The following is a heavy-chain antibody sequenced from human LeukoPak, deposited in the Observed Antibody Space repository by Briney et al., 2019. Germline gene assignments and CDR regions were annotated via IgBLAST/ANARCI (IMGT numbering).Heavy chain of an antibody. Sequence: ASVKVSFKASGYTFTLFGISWVRQAPGQGLEWMGWIRVTNGDANYAQQLQGRVTMTADTSTRTVYMELRSLRSDDTAVYYCARDDYYDSSGDRDYWGQGTLVTVSS. D-gene: IGHD3-22*01. V-gene: IGHV1-18*01. J-gene: IGHJ4*02. CDR2: IRVTNGDA. CDR3: ARDDYYDSSGDRDY. CDR1: GYTFTLFG.